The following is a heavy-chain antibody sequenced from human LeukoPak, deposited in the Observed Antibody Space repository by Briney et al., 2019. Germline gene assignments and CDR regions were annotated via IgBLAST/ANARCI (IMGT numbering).Heavy chain of an antibody. CDR1: GFTFSSYG. Sequence: PGGSLRLSCAASGFTFSSYGMHWVRQAPGKGLEWVAFIRYGGSNKYYADSVKGRFTISRDNSKNTLYLQMNSLRAEDTAVYYCAKDMDSSGWYTWGFDYWGQGTLVTVSS. CDR2: IRYGGSNK. D-gene: IGHD6-19*01. J-gene: IGHJ4*02. CDR3: AKDMDSSGWYTWGFDY. V-gene: IGHV3-30*02.